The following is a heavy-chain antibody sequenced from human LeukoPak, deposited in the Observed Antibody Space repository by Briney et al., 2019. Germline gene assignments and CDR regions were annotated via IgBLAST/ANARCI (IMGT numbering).Heavy chain of an antibody. Sequence: GSLRLSCAASGFTFSSYDMHWVRQAPGKGLEWVAFIWSDGSNKYYADSVKGRFTISRDNSKNTLFLQMNSLRAEDTAVFYCARPQSPKQITIPKTRRSFDYWGQGVLVTVSS. CDR3: ARPQSPKQITIPKTRRSFDY. J-gene: IGHJ4*02. D-gene: IGHD3-10*01. CDR2: IWSDGSNK. CDR1: GFTFSSYD. V-gene: IGHV3-33*08.